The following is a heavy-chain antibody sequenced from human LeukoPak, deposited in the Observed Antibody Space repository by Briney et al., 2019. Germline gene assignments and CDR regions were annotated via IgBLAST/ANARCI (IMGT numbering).Heavy chain of an antibody. CDR1: GYTFTSYG. V-gene: IGHV1-18*01. D-gene: IGHD6-13*01. Sequence: ASVKVSCKASGYTFTSYGISWVRQAPGQGLEWMRWISAYNGNTNYAQKLQGRVTMTTDTSTSTAYMELRSLRSDDTAVYSCARDRRSVAAAGIIFDPWGQGTLVTASS. J-gene: IGHJ5*02. CDR2: ISAYNGNT. CDR3: ARDRRSVAAAGIIFDP.